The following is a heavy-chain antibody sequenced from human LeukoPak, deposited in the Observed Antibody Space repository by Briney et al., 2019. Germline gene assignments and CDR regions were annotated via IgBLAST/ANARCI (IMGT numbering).Heavy chain of an antibody. Sequence: ASVKVSCKASGYTFTSYGISWVRQAPGQGLEWMGWISAYNGNTNYAQKLQGRVTMTTDTSTSTVYMELRSLRSDDTAVYYCARDGDYVWGSYRYTSPFDYWGQGTLVTVSS. CDR1: GYTFTSYG. CDR3: ARDGDYVWGSYRYTSPFDY. V-gene: IGHV1-18*01. J-gene: IGHJ4*02. CDR2: ISAYNGNT. D-gene: IGHD3-16*02.